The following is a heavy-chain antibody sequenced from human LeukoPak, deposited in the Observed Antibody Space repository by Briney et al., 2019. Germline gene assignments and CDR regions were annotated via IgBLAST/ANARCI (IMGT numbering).Heavy chain of an antibody. CDR2: INHSGST. Sequence: SETLSLTCTVSGYSISSGYYWGWIRQPPGKGLEWIGEINHSGSTNYNPSLKSRVTISVDTSKNQYSLKLSSVTAADTAVYYCARRRIAVAGRCFDYWGQGTLVTVSS. V-gene: IGHV4-38-2*02. CDR3: ARRRIAVAGRCFDY. D-gene: IGHD6-19*01. CDR1: GYSISSGYY. J-gene: IGHJ4*02.